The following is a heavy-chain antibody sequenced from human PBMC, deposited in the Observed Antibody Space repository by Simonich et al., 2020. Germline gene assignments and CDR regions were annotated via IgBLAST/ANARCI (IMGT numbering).Heavy chain of an antibody. D-gene: IGHD3-22*01. V-gene: IGHV3-23*01. CDR2: ISGSGGST. J-gene: IGHJ3*02. CDR1: GFTFSSYA. Sequence: GGGLVQPGGSLRLSCAASGFTFSSYATSWVRQAPGKGLEWVSAISGSGGSTYYADSVKGRFTISRDKSKNTLYLQMNSLRAEDTAVYYCAKDLGERITMIVVVIDAFDIWGQGTMVTVSS. CDR3: AKDLGERITMIVVVIDAFDI.